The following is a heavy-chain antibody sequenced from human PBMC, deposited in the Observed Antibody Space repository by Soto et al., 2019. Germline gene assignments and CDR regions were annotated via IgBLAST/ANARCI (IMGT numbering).Heavy chain of an antibody. J-gene: IGHJ4*02. V-gene: IGHV3-9*01. Sequence: GGSLRLSCAASGFTFDDYAMHWVRQAPGKGLEWVSGISWNSVNIGYADSVKGRFTISRDNAKNSLYLLMNSLRSEDTALYYCAKDEGPADYVCGKLDYWGQGNLVTVSS. CDR2: ISWNSVNI. CDR3: AKDEGPADYVCGKLDY. CDR1: GFTFDDYA. D-gene: IGHD3-16*01.